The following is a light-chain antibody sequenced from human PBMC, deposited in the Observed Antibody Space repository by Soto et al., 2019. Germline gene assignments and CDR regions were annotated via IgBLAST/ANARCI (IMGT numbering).Light chain of an antibody. CDR2: DPS. Sequence: EIVLTQSPATLSLSPRERATLYCMASQSVNSYLACYQQKPGQAPRLLIYDPSNRATGIPARLSGLGSGTDFTLTISSLEPEDVAVYYCQQRSNWPPFTFGPGTKVAIK. CDR1: QSVNSY. J-gene: IGKJ3*01. V-gene: IGKV3-11*01. CDR3: QQRSNWPPFT.